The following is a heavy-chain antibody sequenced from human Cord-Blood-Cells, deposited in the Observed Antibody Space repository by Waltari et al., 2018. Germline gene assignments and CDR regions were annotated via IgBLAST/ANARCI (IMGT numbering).Heavy chain of an antibody. CDR3: ARKLDYYDSSGYYYVWFDP. V-gene: IGHV1-69*01. Sequence: QVQLVQSGAEVKKPGSSVKVSCKASGGPFSSYAISWVRQAPGQGLEWMGGIIPIFGTANYAQKFQGRVTITADESTSTAYMELSSLRSEDTAVYYCARKLDYYDSSGYYYVWFDPWGQGTLVTVSS. J-gene: IGHJ5*02. CDR1: GGPFSSYA. CDR2: IIPIFGTA. D-gene: IGHD3-22*01.